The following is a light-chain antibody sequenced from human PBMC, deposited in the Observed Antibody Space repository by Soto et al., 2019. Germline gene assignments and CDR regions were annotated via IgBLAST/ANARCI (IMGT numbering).Light chain of an antibody. Sequence: QSVLTQPASVSASPGQSIAISCTGTDSDIGGYDHVSWYQQHPGKAPKLLIYDVTNRPSGVSSRFSGSKAGRTASLTISGLQTEDEADYYCSSHPSSTALVFGTGTRSPS. J-gene: IGLJ1*01. CDR3: SSHPSSTALV. CDR2: DVT. V-gene: IGLV2-14*03. CDR1: DSDIGGYDH.